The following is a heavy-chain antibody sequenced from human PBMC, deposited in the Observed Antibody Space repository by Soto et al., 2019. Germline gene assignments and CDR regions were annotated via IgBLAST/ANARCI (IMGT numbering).Heavy chain of an antibody. D-gene: IGHD6-19*01. J-gene: IGHJ4*02. CDR1: GFSLTSTAVG. V-gene: IGHV2-5*02. CDR2: IYWDDDN. Sequence: QITLKESGPTLVKPTQPLTLTCSFSGFSLTSTAVGVNWIRQPPGKALEWLALIYWDDDNHFSPSLKSRLSVTKDTSKNQVVLTMTNMDPVDTATYYCAHGSGWLSDYWGQGILVTVSS. CDR3: AHGSGWLSDY.